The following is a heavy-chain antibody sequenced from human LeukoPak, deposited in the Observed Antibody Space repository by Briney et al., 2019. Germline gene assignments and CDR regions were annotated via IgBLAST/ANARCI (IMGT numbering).Heavy chain of an antibody. CDR1: GGSISSSSYY. D-gene: IGHD3-10*01. J-gene: IGHJ5*02. Sequence: SETLSLTCTVSGGSISSSSYYWGWIRQPPGKGLEWIGSIYYSRSTYYNPSLNSPVTISVDTSNNQFSLKLSSVTAADTAVHYCASEPSSWFGDLRWFDPWGQGTLVTVSS. CDR3: ASEPSSWFGDLRWFDP. V-gene: IGHV4-39*01. CDR2: IYYSRST.